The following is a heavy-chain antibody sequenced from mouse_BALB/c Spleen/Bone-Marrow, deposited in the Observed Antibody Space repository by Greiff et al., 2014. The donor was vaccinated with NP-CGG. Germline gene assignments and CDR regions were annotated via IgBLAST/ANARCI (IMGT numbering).Heavy chain of an antibody. CDR2: INPYNGGT. CDR1: GYSFTGYT. J-gene: IGHJ4*01. D-gene: IGHD1-1*01. V-gene: IGHV1-18*01. Sequence: EVQLQQSGPELVKPGASMKISCKTSGYSFTGYTMNWVKQSHGKNLEWIGLINPYNGGTSYNQNFKGKATLTVDKSSSTAYMELLSLTSEDSAVYYCARDYYSSTSYYYAMDYWGQGTSFTVST. CDR3: ARDYYSSTSYYYAMDY.